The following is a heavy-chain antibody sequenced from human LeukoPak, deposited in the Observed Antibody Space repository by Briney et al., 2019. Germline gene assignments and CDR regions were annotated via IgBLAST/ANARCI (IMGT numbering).Heavy chain of an antibody. CDR2: IYYSGST. Sequence: SETLSLTCTVSGGSLSSYYWSWVRQPPGKGLEWSGYIYYSGSTNYNPSLKSRVTISVDTSKNQFSLKLSSVTAADTAVYYCARLTRYYDILTGYTAEYYFDYWGQGTLVTVSS. D-gene: IGHD3-9*01. V-gene: IGHV4-59*08. J-gene: IGHJ4*02. CDR3: ARLTRYYDILTGYTAEYYFDY. CDR1: GGSLSSYY.